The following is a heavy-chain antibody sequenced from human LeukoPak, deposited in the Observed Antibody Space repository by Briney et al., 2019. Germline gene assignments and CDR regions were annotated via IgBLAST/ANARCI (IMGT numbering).Heavy chain of an antibody. CDR3: ARESTAMVFDY. J-gene: IGHJ4*02. Sequence: ASVKVSCKASGYTFTSYYMHWVRQAPGQGLGWMGVINPSGSITSYAQKFQGRVTMTRDTSTSTVYMELSSLRSEDTAVYYCARESTAMVFDYWGQGTLVTVSS. V-gene: IGHV1-46*01. CDR1: GYTFTSYY. CDR2: INPSGSIT. D-gene: IGHD5-18*01.